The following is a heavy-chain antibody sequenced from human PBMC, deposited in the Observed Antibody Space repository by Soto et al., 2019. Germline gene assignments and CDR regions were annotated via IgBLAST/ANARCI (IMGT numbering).Heavy chain of an antibody. J-gene: IGHJ4*02. V-gene: IGHV6-1*01. CDR1: GDSVSDNCAA. CDR2: TYYRSKWYN. CDR3: ARGFPYYVISYSYLDY. D-gene: IGHD3-16*01. Sequence: SQTLSLTCAISGDSVSDNCAAWNWIRQSPSRGLEWLGRTYYRSKWYNDYAVSVKSRITVTPDTSKNQFSLHLNSVTPEDTAVYYCARGFPYYVISYSYLDYWGQEALGTVSS.